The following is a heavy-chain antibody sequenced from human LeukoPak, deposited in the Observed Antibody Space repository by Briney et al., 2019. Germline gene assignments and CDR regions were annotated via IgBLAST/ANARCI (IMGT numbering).Heavy chain of an antibody. Sequence: LTGGSLRLSCAASAFTFSTYSMHWVRQAPGKGLEWVAAISYDGPNKNYADSVKGRFTISRDNSKNTLYLQMNSLRAEDTAVYYCARGLRIAVAGNIDYWGQGTLVTVSS. CDR3: ARGLRIAVAGNIDY. CDR2: ISYDGPNK. V-gene: IGHV3-30*04. CDR1: AFTFSTYS. J-gene: IGHJ4*02. D-gene: IGHD6-19*01.